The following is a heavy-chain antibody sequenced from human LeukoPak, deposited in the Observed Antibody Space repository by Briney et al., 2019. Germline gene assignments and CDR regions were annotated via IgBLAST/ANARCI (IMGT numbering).Heavy chain of an antibody. J-gene: IGHJ4*02. CDR2: IYYSGST. CDR3: AGYYGSSGYYLGYFDY. D-gene: IGHD3-22*01. CDR1: GGSISSYY. V-gene: IGHV4-59*01. Sequence: SETLSLTCTVSGGSISSYYWSWIRQPPGKGLEWIGYIYYSGSTNYNPSLKSRVTISVDTSKNQFSLKLSSVTAADTAVYYCAGYYGSSGYYLGYFDYWGQGTLVTVSS.